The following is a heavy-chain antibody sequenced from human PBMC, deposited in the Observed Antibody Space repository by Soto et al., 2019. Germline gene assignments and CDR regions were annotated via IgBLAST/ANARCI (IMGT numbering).Heavy chain of an antibody. CDR2: ISARGGSS. V-gene: IGHV3-23*01. D-gene: IGHD5-12*01. CDR3: AKGSIEYSASVDN. Sequence: DVQLLESGGGLVQPGGSLRLCCAASGFSFSSYAMVWVRQAPGKGLEWVAVISARGGSSYFADSVKGRFTLSRDNSKNVLFLEMNSLRAEDTAIYFCAKGSIEYSASVDNWGQGTLVVVSS. CDR1: GFSFSSYA. J-gene: IGHJ4*02.